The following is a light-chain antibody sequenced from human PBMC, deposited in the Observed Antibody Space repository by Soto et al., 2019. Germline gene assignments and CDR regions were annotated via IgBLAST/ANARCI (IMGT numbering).Light chain of an antibody. J-gene: IGKJ1*01. CDR3: QQYNSYSPT. Sequence: QITPAPSSVSASVGDRVTITCRASQGISIWLAWYQQKAGKAPKLLIYKASRLESGVPSRFSGSGSETEFTLTISGLQPDDFATYYCQQYNSYSPTFGHGTKVDIK. V-gene: IGKV1-5*03. CDR2: KAS. CDR1: QGISIW.